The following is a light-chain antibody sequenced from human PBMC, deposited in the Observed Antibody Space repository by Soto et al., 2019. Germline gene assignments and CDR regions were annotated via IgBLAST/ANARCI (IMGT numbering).Light chain of an antibody. J-gene: IGLJ1*01. CDR2: AVS. CDR1: SSDVGGYNY. CDR3: SSYTSKRTYV. V-gene: IGLV2-14*01. Sequence: QSALTQPASVSGSPGQSITISCTGTSSDVGGYNYVSWYQQHPGKAPKLIIYAVSNRPSGLSHRFSGSKSGNTASLTISGLPAEDAAYYYWSSYTSKRTYVFGTGTKVTVL.